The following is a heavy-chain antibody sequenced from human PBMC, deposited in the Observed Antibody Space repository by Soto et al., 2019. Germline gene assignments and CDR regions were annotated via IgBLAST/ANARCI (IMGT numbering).Heavy chain of an antibody. D-gene: IGHD3-22*01. V-gene: IGHV3-23*01. Sequence: EVQLLESGGGLGQPGGSLRLSCTASGFTFGSYYMTWVRQAPGKGLEWVSAISGSGDATYYADSVEGRFAISRDNAKNTVFLQMNRLRAEDTAVYYCAKARQTGYYDSSDFWGQGTLVTVSS. CDR3: AKARQTGYYDSSDF. CDR2: ISGSGDAT. CDR1: GFTFGSYY. J-gene: IGHJ4*02.